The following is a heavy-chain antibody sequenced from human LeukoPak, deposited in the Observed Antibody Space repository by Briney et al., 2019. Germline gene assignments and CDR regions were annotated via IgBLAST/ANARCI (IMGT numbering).Heavy chain of an antibody. CDR2: IRYIGTT. V-gene: IGHV4-39*01. J-gene: IGHJ5*01. CDR3: TRQLSWASDTGDS. CDR1: GGSISGSRRY. Sequence: PSETLSLTCNVPGGSISGSRRYWGWVRQPPGGGLGWIGSIRYIGTTYYNPSLQSRLTISVDNSQNQFSLKLKSVTAADTSMYYCTRQLSWASDTGDSWGQGTLVTVSS. D-gene: IGHD6-13*01.